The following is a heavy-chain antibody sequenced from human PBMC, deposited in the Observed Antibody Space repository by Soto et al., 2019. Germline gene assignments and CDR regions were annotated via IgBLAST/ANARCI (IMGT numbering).Heavy chain of an antibody. Sequence: QVQLQESGPGLVKPSQTLSLTCTVSGGSISSGSYYWSWIRQRPGKGLEWIGYIHYSGSTYYNPSLMSRVTISLDTSKNQFSLKLSSMTAADTAVYYCVRERSGPLDYWGQGTLVTVSS. CDR3: VRERSGPLDY. J-gene: IGHJ4*02. V-gene: IGHV4-31*03. CDR1: GGSISSGSYY. CDR2: IHYSGST. D-gene: IGHD3-10*01.